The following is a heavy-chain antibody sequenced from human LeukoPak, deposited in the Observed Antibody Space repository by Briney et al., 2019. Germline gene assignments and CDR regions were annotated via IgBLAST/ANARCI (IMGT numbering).Heavy chain of an antibody. V-gene: IGHV1-69*04. D-gene: IGHD3-3*01. J-gene: IGHJ5*02. Sequence: GSSVKVSCKASGGTFSSYAISWVRQAPGQGLEWMGRIIPILGMANYAQKFQGRVTITADKSTSTAYMELSSLRSEDTAVYYCAGTYYDFWSGYPPYNWFDPWGQGTLVTVSS. CDR3: AGTYYDFWSGYPPYNWFDP. CDR2: IIPILGMA. CDR1: GGTFSSYA.